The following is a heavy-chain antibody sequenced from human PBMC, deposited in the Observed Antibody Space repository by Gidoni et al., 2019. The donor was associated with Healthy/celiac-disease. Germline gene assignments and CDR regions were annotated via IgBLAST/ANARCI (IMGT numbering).Heavy chain of an antibody. D-gene: IGHD4-17*01. J-gene: IGHJ4*02. Sequence: HSGSTNYNPSLKSRVTISVDTSKNQFSLKLSSVTAADTAVYYCAGTRGKSYGGNFRTWGQGTLVTVSS. V-gene: IGHV4-34*01. CDR3: AGTRGKSYGGNFRT. CDR2: HSGST.